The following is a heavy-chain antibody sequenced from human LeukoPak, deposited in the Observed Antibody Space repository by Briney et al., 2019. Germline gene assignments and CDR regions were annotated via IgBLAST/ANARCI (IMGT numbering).Heavy chain of an antibody. CDR2: INSDGGST. V-gene: IGHV3-74*01. J-gene: IGHJ4*02. CDR3: ARRIQGRAPYYFDY. CDR1: GFTFSSYW. Sequence: QPGGSLRLSCTASGFTFSSYWMHWVREAPGKGLVWVSRINSDGGSTSYAVSVKGRFTISRDNAKNTLYLQMNSLRAEDTAVYYCARRIQGRAPYYFDYGGQETLVTVSS. D-gene: IGHD3-10*01.